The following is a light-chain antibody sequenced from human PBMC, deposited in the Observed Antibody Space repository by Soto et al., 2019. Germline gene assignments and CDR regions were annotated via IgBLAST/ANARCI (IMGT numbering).Light chain of an antibody. CDR3: QQYDRSPWT. CDR2: GAS. V-gene: IGKV3-20*01. J-gene: IGKJ1*01. Sequence: NVLTQSPGTLSLSPGERATLSCRASQTVSGSYVAWYQQKPGQTPRLLIYGASSRATGIPDRFSGSGSGTDFTLTISRLEPEDFAVYFCQQYDRSPWTFGQGTKVDI. CDR1: QTVSGSY.